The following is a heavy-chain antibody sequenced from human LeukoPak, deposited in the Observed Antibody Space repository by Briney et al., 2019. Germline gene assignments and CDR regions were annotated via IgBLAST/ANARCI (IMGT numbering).Heavy chain of an antibody. V-gene: IGHV3-21*01. D-gene: IGHD2/OR15-2a*01. CDR3: ARGWGFYYFDS. CDR1: GFTFSAYT. Sequence: PGGSLRLSCAASGFTFSAYTMSWVRQAPGKGLEWVSSFTSSSSSIYYADSVKGRFTISRDNAKNSLYLQLNSLRAEDTAVYYCARGWGFYYFDSWGQGTLVTVFS. J-gene: IGHJ4*02. CDR2: FTSSSSSI.